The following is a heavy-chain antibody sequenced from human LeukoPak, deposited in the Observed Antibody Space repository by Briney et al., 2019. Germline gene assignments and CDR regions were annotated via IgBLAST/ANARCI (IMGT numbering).Heavy chain of an antibody. J-gene: IGHJ4*02. V-gene: IGHV1-3*01. CDR2: INAGNGNT. Sequence: EASVKVSCKASGYTFTSYAMHWVRQAPGQRLEWMGWINAGNGNTKYSQKFQGRVTITRDTSASTAYMELSCLRSEDTAVYYCAREPYSSGWAAVDYWGQGTLVTVSS. CDR1: GYTFTSYA. D-gene: IGHD6-19*01. CDR3: AREPYSSGWAAVDY.